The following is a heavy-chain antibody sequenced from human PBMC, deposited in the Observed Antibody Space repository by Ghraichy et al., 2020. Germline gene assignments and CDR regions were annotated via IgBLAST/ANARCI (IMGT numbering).Heavy chain of an antibody. CDR1: GGSFSGYY. CDR3: ASLVDIVVVPAAKQNDAFDI. V-gene: IGHV4-34*01. J-gene: IGHJ3*02. D-gene: IGHD2-2*03. CDR2: INHSGST. Sequence: ESLNISCAVYGGSFSGYYWSWIRQPPGKGLEWIGEINHSGSTNYNPSLKSRVTISVDTSKNQFSLKLSSVTAADTAVYYCASLVDIVVVPAAKQNDAFDIWGQGTMVTVSS.